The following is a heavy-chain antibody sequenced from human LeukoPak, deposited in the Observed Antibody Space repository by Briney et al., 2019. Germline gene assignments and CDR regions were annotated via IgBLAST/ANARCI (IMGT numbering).Heavy chain of an antibody. J-gene: IGHJ4*02. D-gene: IGHD3-22*01. V-gene: IGHV3-21*01. CDR2: ISSSSSYI. CDR3: ARDGRNYYDRSGYYSALAY. Sequence: GGSLRLSCAASGFTFSSYSMNWVRQAPGKGLEWVSSISSSSSYIYYADSVKGRFTISRDNSKNTLYLQMNSLRADDTAVYYCARDGRNYYDRSGYYSALAYWGQGTLVTVSS. CDR1: GFTFSSYS.